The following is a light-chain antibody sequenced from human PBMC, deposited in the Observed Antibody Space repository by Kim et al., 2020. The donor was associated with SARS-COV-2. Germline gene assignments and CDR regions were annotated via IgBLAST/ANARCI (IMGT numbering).Light chain of an antibody. CDR2: QDA. CDR1: KLGDKY. J-gene: IGLJ2*01. CDR3: QAWGSSTGRV. Sequence: SYELIQPPSVSVSPGQTATITCSGDKLGDKYVCWYQQRPGQYPVLVIYQDAKRPSGIPERFSGSNSGNTATLTISGTQAIDEADYYCQAWGSSTGRVFGGGTQLTVL. V-gene: IGLV3-1*01.